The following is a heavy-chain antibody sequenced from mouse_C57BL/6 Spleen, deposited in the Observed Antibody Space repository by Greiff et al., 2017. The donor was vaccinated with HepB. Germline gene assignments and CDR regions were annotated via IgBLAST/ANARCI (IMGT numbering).Heavy chain of an antibody. CDR2: IDPSDSET. Sequence: QVQLQQPGAELVRPGSSVKLSCKASGYTFTSSWMHWVKQRPIQGLEWIGNIDPSDSETHYNQKFKDKATLTVDKSSSTAYMQLSSLTSEDSAVYDCARDASTMIKGVFAYWGQGTLVTVSA. V-gene: IGHV1-52*01. CDR3: ARDASTMIKGVFAY. CDR1: GYTFTSSW. D-gene: IGHD2-4*01. J-gene: IGHJ3*01.